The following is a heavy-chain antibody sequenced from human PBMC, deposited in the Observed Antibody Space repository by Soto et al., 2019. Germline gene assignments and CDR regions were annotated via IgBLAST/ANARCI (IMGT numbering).Heavy chain of an antibody. J-gene: IGHJ6*03. CDR1: GFTFSSYD. D-gene: IGHD6-13*01. Sequence: EVQLVESGGGLVQPGGSLRLSCAASGFTFSSYDMHWVRQATGKGLEWVSAIGTAGDTYYPGSVKGRFTITRENAKNSWYLQMNSLRAEDTAVYYCARDQGSSSWYHMDVWRQGTTVTVSS. CDR2: IGTAGDT. CDR3: ARDQGSSSWYHMDV. V-gene: IGHV3-13*01.